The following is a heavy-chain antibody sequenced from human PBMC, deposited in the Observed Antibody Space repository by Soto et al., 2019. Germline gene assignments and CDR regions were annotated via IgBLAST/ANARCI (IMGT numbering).Heavy chain of an antibody. V-gene: IGHV3-7*01. D-gene: IGHD3-10*01. J-gene: IGHJ6*02. CDR1: GFTFSNFW. Sequence: PGGSLRLSCAASGFTFSNFWMTWVRQAPGKGLEWVANIKKDGSEQYYVDSVKGRFTVSRDNAKNSVDLQMNSPRPEDTGVYYCASGNYYNGMDVWGQGTTVTVSS. CDR3: ASGNYYNGMDV. CDR2: IKKDGSEQ.